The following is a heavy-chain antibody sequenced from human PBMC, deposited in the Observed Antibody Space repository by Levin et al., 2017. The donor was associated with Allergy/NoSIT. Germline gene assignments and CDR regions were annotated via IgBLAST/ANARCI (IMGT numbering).Heavy chain of an antibody. CDR2: IYYSGST. D-gene: IGHD4-17*01. CDR1: GGSISSYY. Sequence: SQTLSLTCTVSGGSISSYYWSWIRQPPGKGLEWIGYIYYSGSTNYNPSLKSRVTISVDTSKNQFSLKLSSVTAADTAVYYCARASDKLGDPYYFDYWGQGTLVTVSS. V-gene: IGHV4-59*01. J-gene: IGHJ4*02. CDR3: ARASDKLGDPYYFDY.